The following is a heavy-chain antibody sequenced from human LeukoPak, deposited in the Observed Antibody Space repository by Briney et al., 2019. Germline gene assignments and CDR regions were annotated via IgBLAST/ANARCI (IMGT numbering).Heavy chain of an antibody. CDR2: ISAYNGNT. Sequence: ASVKVSCKASGYTFTSYGISWVRQAPGQGLEWMGRISAYNGNTNYAQKLQGRVTMTTDTSTSTAYMELRSLRSDDTAVYYCARADIVVVPADSWFDPWGQGTLVTASS. CDR1: GYTFTSYG. V-gene: IGHV1-18*04. CDR3: ARADIVVVPADSWFDP. J-gene: IGHJ5*02. D-gene: IGHD2-2*01.